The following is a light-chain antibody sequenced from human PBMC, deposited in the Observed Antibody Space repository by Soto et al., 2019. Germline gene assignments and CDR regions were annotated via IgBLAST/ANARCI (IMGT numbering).Light chain of an antibody. CDR1: QNVGIY. V-gene: IGKV3-20*01. Sequence: EVVLTQSPATLSLSPGERATLSCRASQNVGIYLAWYQQKPGQAPRLLIYGASSRATGIPDRFSGSGSGTDFTLTISRLEPEDFAVYYCQQYGSSPTFGQGTKVDIK. CDR2: GAS. J-gene: IGKJ1*01. CDR3: QQYGSSPT.